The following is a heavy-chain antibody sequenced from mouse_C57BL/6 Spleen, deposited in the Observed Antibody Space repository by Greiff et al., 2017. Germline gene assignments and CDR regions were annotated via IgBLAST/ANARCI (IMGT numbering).Heavy chain of an antibody. CDR1: GYAFTNYL. V-gene: IGHV1-54*01. CDR3: AREGGTGYFDY. CDR2: INPGSGGT. D-gene: IGHD3-3*01. Sequence: QVQLQQSGAELVRPGTSVKVSCKASGYAFTNYLIEWVKQRPGQGLEWIGVINPGSGGTNYNEKFKGKATLTADKSSSTAYMQLSSLTSEDSAVYFCAREGGTGYFDYWGQGTTLTVSS. J-gene: IGHJ2*01.